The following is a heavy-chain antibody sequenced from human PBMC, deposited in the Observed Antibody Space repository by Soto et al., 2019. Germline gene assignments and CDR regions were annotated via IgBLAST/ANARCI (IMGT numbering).Heavy chain of an antibody. CDR2: ITSNGGNT. Sequence: PGGSLRLSCAASGFTFSSYAMHWVRQAPGKGLEYVSAITSNGGNTDYASSVKGRFTISRDNAKNSLYLQMNSLRAEDTAVYYCARDPEADYGGNSGMDVWGQGTTVTVSS. D-gene: IGHD4-17*01. V-gene: IGHV3-64*04. J-gene: IGHJ6*02. CDR3: ARDPEADYGGNSGMDV. CDR1: GFTFSSYA.